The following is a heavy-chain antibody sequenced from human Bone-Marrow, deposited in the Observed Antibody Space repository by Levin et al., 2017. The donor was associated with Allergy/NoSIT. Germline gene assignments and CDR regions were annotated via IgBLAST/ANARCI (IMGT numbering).Heavy chain of an antibody. CDR1: GFTFTTYA. V-gene: IGHV3-23*01. J-gene: IGHJ4*02. CDR2: ISDSGGST. Sequence: PGGSLRLSCAASGFTFTTYAMSWFRQAPGKGLEWVSFISDSGGSTYYADSVKGRFTISRDNSRNTLYQQMNSLRAEDTAVYYCAKDASARPWDFWGQGTLVTVSS. CDR3: AKDASARPWDF. D-gene: IGHD6-6*01.